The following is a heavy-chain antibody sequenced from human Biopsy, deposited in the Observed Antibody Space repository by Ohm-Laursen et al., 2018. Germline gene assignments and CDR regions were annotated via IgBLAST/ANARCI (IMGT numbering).Heavy chain of an antibody. CDR2: IYYSGST. D-gene: IGHD5-12*01. V-gene: IGHV4-59*01. CDR1: GGSISSDY. J-gene: IGHJ6*02. CDR3: ARATNNTGLPYYYFYGIDV. Sequence: PSQTLSLTCTVSGGSISSDYWSWIRQTPGKGLEWIGYIYYSGSTNYNPSLKSRVTISVDTSKNQFSLRLNSVTAADTAVYYCARATNNTGLPYYYFYGIDVLGQGTTVTVSS.